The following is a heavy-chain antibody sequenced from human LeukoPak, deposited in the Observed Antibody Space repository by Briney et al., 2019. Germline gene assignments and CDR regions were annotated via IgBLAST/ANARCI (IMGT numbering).Heavy chain of an antibody. CDR2: ISAYNGNT. Sequence: ASVKVSCKASGYTFTSYGISWVRQAPGQGLEWMGWISAYNGNTNYAQKLQGRVTMTTDTSTSTAYMELRSLGSDDTAVYYCARAEVDTTMITPVNYYGMDVWGQGTTVTVSS. CDR1: GYTFTSYG. V-gene: IGHV1-18*01. D-gene: IGHD5-18*01. CDR3: ARAEVDTTMITPVNYYGMDV. J-gene: IGHJ6*02.